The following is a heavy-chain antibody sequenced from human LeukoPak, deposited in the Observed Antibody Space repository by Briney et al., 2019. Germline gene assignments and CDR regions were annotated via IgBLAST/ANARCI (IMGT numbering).Heavy chain of an antibody. V-gene: IGHV3-74*01. CDR1: GFTFNNYW. J-gene: IGHJ3*02. Sequence: GGSLRLSCAGSGFTFNNYWMHWVRQVPGKGLEWVSRINGDGRSTSYADSVKGRFTITRDNAKYTLFLQMNNLGAEDTAVYYCGRVGGRSKAAKGDAFDIWGQGTMVTVSS. CDR2: INGDGRST. D-gene: IGHD6-6*01. CDR3: GRVGGRSKAAKGDAFDI.